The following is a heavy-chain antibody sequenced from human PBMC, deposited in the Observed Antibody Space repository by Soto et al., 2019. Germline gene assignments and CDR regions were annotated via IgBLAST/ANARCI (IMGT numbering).Heavy chain of an antibody. V-gene: IGHV1-69*01. CDR3: ARDRPVYSSPWSWFDP. CDR1: GGTFSSYA. CDR2: IITIFGTA. J-gene: IGHJ5*02. D-gene: IGHD6-13*01. Sequence: QVQLVQSGAEVKKPGSSVKVSCKASGGTFSSYAISWVRQAPGQGLEWMGGIITIFGTANYAQKFQGRVTITADESTSTAYMELSSLRSEDTAVYYCARDRPVYSSPWSWFDPWGQGTLVTVSS.